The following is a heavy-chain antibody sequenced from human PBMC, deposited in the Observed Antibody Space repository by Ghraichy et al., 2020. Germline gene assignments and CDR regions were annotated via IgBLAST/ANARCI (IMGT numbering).Heavy chain of an antibody. J-gene: IGHJ6*03. CDR1: GGSISSNNW. V-gene: IGHV4-4*02. Sequence: SETLSLTCAVSGGSISSNNWWTWVRQSPGKGLEWIGEIYRSGVTNYNPSLKSRIALSVDNSKNQFSLKLRSVTAADTAIYYCARTSSIWHNYYYYMDVWGQGTTVTVSS. CDR2: IYRSGVT. D-gene: IGHD6-13*01. CDR3: ARTSSIWHNYYYYMDV.